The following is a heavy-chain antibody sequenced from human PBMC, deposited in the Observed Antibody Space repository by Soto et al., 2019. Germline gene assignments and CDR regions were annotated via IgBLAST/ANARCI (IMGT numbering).Heavy chain of an antibody. D-gene: IGHD3-3*01. Sequence: GGSLRLSCAASGFTFSSYGMHWVLQAPGKGLEWVAVMWYDGSNKYYADSVKGRFTISRDNSKNTLYLQMNSLRAEDTAVYYCAKEFWSGPFDYWGQGTLVTVSS. V-gene: IGHV3-33*06. CDR1: GFTFSSYG. CDR3: AKEFWSGPFDY. J-gene: IGHJ4*02. CDR2: MWYDGSNK.